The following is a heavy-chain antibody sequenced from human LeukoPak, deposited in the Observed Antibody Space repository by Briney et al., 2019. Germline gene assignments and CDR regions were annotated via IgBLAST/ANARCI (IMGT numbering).Heavy chain of an antibody. V-gene: IGHV3-30-3*01. D-gene: IGHD5-24*01. CDR2: ILYDGTNK. Sequence: GGSLRLSCAASGFTFSGYAMQWVRQAPGKGREWVAVILYDGTNKYYADSVKGRFTISRDNSKSTLYLQMNSLRPEDTAVYYCARGWLPDYWGQGTLVTVSS. J-gene: IGHJ4*02. CDR3: ARGWLPDY. CDR1: GFTFSGYA.